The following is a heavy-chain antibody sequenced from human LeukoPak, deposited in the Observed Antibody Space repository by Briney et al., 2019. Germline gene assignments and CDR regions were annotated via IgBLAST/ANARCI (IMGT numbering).Heavy chain of an antibody. Sequence: GGSLRLSCEASGFTFSTYCMSWVRHAPGKGLEWVASIKQDGSQTYHADSVKGRFTISRDNAENSLYLQMNSLRAEDTAVYYCARGKKSQLWLNSRYYYYYMDVWGKGTTVTVSS. CDR2: IKQDGSQT. CDR3: ARGKKSQLWLNSRYYYYYMDV. V-gene: IGHV3-7*01. J-gene: IGHJ6*03. CDR1: GFTFSTYC. D-gene: IGHD5-18*01.